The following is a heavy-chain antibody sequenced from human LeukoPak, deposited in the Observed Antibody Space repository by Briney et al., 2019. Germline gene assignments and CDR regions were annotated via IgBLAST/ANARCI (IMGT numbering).Heavy chain of an antibody. Sequence: PSETLSLTCTVSGGSISSYYWSWIRQPPGKGLEWIGYIYYSGSTNYNPSLKSRVTISVDTSRNQFSLKLSSVTAADTAVYYCARAFYDSSGYYNSDYWGQGTLVTVSS. J-gene: IGHJ4*02. CDR2: IYYSGST. V-gene: IGHV4-59*01. CDR3: ARAFYDSSGYYNSDY. CDR1: GGSISSYY. D-gene: IGHD3-22*01.